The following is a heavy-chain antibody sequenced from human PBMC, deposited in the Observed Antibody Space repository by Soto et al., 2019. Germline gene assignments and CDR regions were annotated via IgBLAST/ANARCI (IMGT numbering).Heavy chain of an antibody. CDR3: ARFGYTTEAH. V-gene: IGHV3-21*01. CDR2: ISSSSSYI. D-gene: IGHD5-12*01. J-gene: IGHJ4*02. CDR1: GFTFSSYT. Sequence: GGSLRLSCAASGFTFSSYTMIWVRQAPGKGLEWVSSISSSSSYIYYADSVKGRFTISRDNAKNSLYLQMNSLRAEDTAVYYCARFGYTTEAHWGQGTLVNVSS.